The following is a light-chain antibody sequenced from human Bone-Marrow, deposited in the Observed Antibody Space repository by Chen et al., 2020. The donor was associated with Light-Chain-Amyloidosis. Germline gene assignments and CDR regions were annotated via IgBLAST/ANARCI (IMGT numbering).Light chain of an antibody. CDR1: SRDVGGYDS. J-gene: IGLJ3*02. V-gene: IGLV2-11*01. CDR3: CSYAGIYWV. CDR2: DVS. Sequence: QSALTQPRSVSGSPGPSVTISCPGTSRDVGGYDSVSWYQQYPGKAPKLMIYDVSKRPSGVPDRFSASKSGNTASLTISGLQAEDEADYYCCSYAGIYWVFGGGTKLTVL.